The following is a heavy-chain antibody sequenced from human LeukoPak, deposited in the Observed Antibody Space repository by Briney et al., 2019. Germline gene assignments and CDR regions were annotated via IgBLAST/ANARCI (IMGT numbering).Heavy chain of an antibody. CDR1: GGSFSGYY. Sequence: SETLSLTCAVYGGSFSGYYWSWIRQPPGKGLEWIGEINHSGSTNYNPSLKSRVTISVDTSKNQFSLKLSSVTAADTAVYYCARGTPLDCWGQGTLVTVSS. CDR2: INHSGST. CDR3: ARGTPLDC. J-gene: IGHJ4*02. V-gene: IGHV4-34*01.